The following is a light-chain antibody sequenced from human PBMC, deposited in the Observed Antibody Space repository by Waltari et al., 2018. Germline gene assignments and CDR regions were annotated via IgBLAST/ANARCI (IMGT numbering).Light chain of an antibody. J-gene: IGKJ1*01. V-gene: IGKV3-20*01. CDR2: GAS. CDR1: KSVSRV. Sequence: IVLTQSPGTLSLSPGESATLSSRASKSVSRVLAWYQQSTGQAPRLLIDGASNRATGIPDRFSGGGARTYFNLTSSRLEPEDFAMYYCQMYVRLPVTFGQGTKVEIK. CDR3: QMYVRLPVT.